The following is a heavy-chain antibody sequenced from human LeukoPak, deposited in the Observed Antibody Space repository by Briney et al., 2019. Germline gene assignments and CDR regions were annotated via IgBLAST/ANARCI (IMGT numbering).Heavy chain of an antibody. V-gene: IGHV3-48*01. D-gene: IGHD4-17*01. Sequence: GGSLRLSCAASGFTFSNSNMNWVRQAPGKGLEWVSYISSGGSPIYYTESVKGRFTISRDNAKNSLYLQMNSPRAEDTAVYYCARGTTVTGYDYWGQGTLVTVSS. CDR2: ISSGGSPI. CDR3: ARGTTVTGYDY. CDR1: GFTFSNSN. J-gene: IGHJ4*02.